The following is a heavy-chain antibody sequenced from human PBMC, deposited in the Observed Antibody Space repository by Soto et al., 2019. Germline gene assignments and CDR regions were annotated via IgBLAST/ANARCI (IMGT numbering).Heavy chain of an antibody. CDR1: GYTFTSYA. Sequence: ASVKVACKASGYTFTSYAMHWVRQAPGQRLEWMGWINAGNGNTKYSQKFQGRVTITRDTSASTAYMELSSLRSEDTAVYYCASSGGYGDYGFDYWGQGTLVTVSS. CDR3: ASSGGYGDYGFDY. CDR2: INAGNGNT. J-gene: IGHJ4*02. D-gene: IGHD4-17*01. V-gene: IGHV1-3*01.